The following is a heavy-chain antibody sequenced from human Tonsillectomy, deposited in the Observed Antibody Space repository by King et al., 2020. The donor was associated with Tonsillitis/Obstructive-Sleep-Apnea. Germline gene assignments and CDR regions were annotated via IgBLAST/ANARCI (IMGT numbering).Heavy chain of an antibody. CDR1: GGSFSDYY. Sequence: VQLPQWGAGLLKPSETLSLTCAVYGGSFSDYYWSWIRQPPGKGLEWIAEINHSGSTNYNPSLKSRVTISVDTSNNQFSLKLSSVTAADTAVYYCARGSLWYFDLWGRGTLVTVSS. J-gene: IGHJ2*01. V-gene: IGHV4-34*01. CDR3: ARGSLWYFDL. CDR2: INHSGST.